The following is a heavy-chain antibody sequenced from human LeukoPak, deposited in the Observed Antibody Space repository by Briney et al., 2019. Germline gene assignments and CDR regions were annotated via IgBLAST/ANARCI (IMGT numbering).Heavy chain of an antibody. CDR2: VNHSGST. CDR3: ARDYGRYYYYMDV. Sequence: SETLSLTCAVYSESFSDFYWSWIRQPPGKGLEWIGEVNHSGSTNYNPSLKSRVTISVDTSKNQFSLKLSSVTAADTAVYYCARDYGRYYYYMDVWGKGTTVTVSS. V-gene: IGHV4-34*01. D-gene: IGHD3-10*01. CDR1: SESFSDFY. J-gene: IGHJ6*03.